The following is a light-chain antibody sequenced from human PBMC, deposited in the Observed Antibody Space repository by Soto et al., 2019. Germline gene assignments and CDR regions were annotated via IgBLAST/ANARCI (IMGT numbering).Light chain of an antibody. CDR3: QQYNEWPLT. V-gene: IGKV3-15*01. CDR2: GAS. J-gene: IGKJ4*01. Sequence: ETVMTQSPGTLSGSQGERATLSCRASKSVSNNLAWYQQKPGQAPRLLIYGASARATGIPARFSGSGFGTEFTLTISSLQSEDFGVYYCQQYNEWPLTFGGGTKVEIK. CDR1: KSVSNN.